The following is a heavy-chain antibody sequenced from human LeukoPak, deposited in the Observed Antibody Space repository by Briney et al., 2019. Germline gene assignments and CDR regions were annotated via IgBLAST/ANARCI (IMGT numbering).Heavy chain of an antibody. J-gene: IGHJ4*02. CDR2: IRYDGSNK. D-gene: IGHD2-15*01. CDR1: GFTFSSYG. V-gene: IGHV3-30*02. CDR3: AKDPRGWQD. Sequence: GGSLRLSCAASGFTFSSYGMHWVRQAPGKGLEWVAVIRYDGSNKYYADSVKGRFTISRDNSKNTLYLQMNSLRAEDTAVYYCAKDPRGWQDWGQGTLVTVSS.